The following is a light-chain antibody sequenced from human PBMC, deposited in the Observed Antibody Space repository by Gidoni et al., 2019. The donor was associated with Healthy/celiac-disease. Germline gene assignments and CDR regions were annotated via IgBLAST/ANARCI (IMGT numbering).Light chain of an antibody. CDR3: QQYYSTPPT. CDR1: QSVLYSSNNQHY. J-gene: IGKJ1*01. V-gene: IGKV4-1*01. Sequence: DIVMTQSPDSLASSLGKRATINCKSSQSVLYSSNNQHYLAWSQQKPGQPPKLLIYWASTRESGVPDRFSGSGSGTDFSLTISSLQAEDVAVYYCQQYYSTPPTFGQGTKVEIK. CDR2: WAS.